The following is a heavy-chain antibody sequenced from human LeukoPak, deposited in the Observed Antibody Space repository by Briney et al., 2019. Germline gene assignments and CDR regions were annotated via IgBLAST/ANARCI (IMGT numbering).Heavy chain of an antibody. CDR2: INHSGST. V-gene: IGHV4-34*01. CDR1: GGSFSGYY. Sequence: PSETLSLTCAVYGGSFSGYYWSWIRQPPGKGLEWIGEINHSGSTNYNPSLKSRVTISVDTSKNQFSLKLSSVTAADTAVYYCARGLIAAAGYDYWGQGTLVTVSS. CDR3: ARGLIAAAGYDY. J-gene: IGHJ4*02. D-gene: IGHD6-13*01.